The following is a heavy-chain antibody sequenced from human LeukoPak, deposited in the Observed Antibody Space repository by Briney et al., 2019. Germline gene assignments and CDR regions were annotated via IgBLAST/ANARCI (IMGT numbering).Heavy chain of an antibody. CDR1: GGSINGYY. D-gene: IGHD4-11*01. CDR3: ARVLTDYSIPDYFDY. CDR2: INYNGRN. V-gene: IGHV4-59*12. Sequence: SETLSLTCNVSGGSINGYYWSWIRQPPGKGLQWIAYINYNGRNNYNPTLKSRVTISVDTSKNQFSLKLSSVTAADTAVYYCARVLTDYSIPDYFDYWGQGTLVTVSS. J-gene: IGHJ4*02.